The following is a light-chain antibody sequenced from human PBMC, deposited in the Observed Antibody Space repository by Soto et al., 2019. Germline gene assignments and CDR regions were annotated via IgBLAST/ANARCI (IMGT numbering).Light chain of an antibody. J-gene: IGKJ2*01. V-gene: IGKV1-8*01. CDR3: QXXLSYPYT. Sequence: AIRMTQSPSSISASTGDRVTITCRASQGISSFLAWYQQKPGKAPKLLIYAAATLQRGAPSKFSASGSGTDFTLTISRLQSEDFATYFXQXXLSYPYTFXQGTKLEI. CDR2: AAA. CDR1: QGISSF.